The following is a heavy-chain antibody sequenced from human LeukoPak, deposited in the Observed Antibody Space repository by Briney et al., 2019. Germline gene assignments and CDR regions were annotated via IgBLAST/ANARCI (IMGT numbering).Heavy chain of an antibody. CDR2: IHDSGKA. D-gene: IGHD3-16*01. J-gene: IGHJ6*02. V-gene: IGHV4-59*02. Sequence: PSEPLSLTCSLFGGSVSGYYWTWVRQPPGKGLEWIGQIHDSGKADYNPSLKSRITISVDTSKNEISLRMSSMTAADTGIYYCAKFGADYDMAGWGQGTTVTVSS. CDR1: GGSVSGYY. CDR3: AKFGADYDMAG.